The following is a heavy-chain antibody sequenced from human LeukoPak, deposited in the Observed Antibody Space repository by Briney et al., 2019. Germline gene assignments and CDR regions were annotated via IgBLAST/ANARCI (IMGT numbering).Heavy chain of an antibody. Sequence: GGSLRLSCAASGFTFSSYAMSWVRQAPGKGLEWVSAISGSGGSTYYADSVKGRFTISRDNSKNTLYLQMNSLRAEDTAVYYCAEELSHWVYSGSYYSDYWGQGTLVTVSS. V-gene: IGHV3-23*01. D-gene: IGHD1-26*01. CDR3: AEELSHWVYSGSYYSDY. CDR1: GFTFSSYA. CDR2: ISGSGGST. J-gene: IGHJ4*02.